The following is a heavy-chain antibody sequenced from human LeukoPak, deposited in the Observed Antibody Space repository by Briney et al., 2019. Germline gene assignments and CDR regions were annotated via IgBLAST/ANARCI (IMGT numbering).Heavy chain of an antibody. J-gene: IGHJ4*02. Sequence: PSETLSLTCTASGGSISSHYWSWIRQPPGKGLEWIGYIYYSGSTNYNPSLKSRVTISVDPSKNQFSLKLSSVTAADTAVYYCARGTGTAALFDYWGQGTLATVSS. V-gene: IGHV4-59*11. CDR3: ARGTGTAALFDY. D-gene: IGHD1-1*01. CDR2: IYYSGST. CDR1: GGSISSHY.